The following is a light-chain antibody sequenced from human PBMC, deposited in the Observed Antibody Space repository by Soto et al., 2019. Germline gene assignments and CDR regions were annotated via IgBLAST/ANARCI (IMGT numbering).Light chain of an antibody. CDR2: EVS. CDR3: NSYPSSATYV. Sequence: QSALTQPASVSGSPGQSITISCTGTSSDVGGYNYVSWYQQHPGKAPKLMIYEVSNRPSGVSNRFSGSKSGNTASLTISGLQAEDEAAYYCNSYPSSATYVSGTGTKVTVL. V-gene: IGLV2-14*01. J-gene: IGLJ1*01. CDR1: SSDVGGYNY.